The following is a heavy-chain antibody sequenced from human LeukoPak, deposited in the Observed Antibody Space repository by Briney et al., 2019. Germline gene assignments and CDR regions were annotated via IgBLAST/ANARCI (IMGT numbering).Heavy chain of an antibody. V-gene: IGHV4-39*02. D-gene: IGHD3-10*01. Sequence: PSETLSLTCTVSGDSINNNNYYWGWIRQPPGEGLEWIGNIYYNGRTYYSPSLKSRGTISVDTSNNQFSLKLNSVTAADTAVYYCARDRQVDYYGSGSYHPPDYWGQGTLVTVSS. CDR1: GDSINNNNYY. CDR2: IYYNGRT. CDR3: ARDRQVDYYGSGSYHPPDY. J-gene: IGHJ4*02.